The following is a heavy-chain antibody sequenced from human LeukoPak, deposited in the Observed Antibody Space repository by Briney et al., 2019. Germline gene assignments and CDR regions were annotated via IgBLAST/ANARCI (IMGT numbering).Heavy chain of an antibody. Sequence: ASVKVSCKASGYTFTSHYMHWVRQAPGQGLEWMGLINPTGTSTGYAQKFQGRVTMTRDMSTSTDYMELSSLRSEDTAIYYCARDNSVGDVAWWFDPWGQGTLVTVSS. CDR1: GYTFTSHY. CDR3: ARDNSVGDVAWWFDP. J-gene: IGHJ5*02. V-gene: IGHV1-46*01. CDR2: INPTGTST. D-gene: IGHD1-26*01.